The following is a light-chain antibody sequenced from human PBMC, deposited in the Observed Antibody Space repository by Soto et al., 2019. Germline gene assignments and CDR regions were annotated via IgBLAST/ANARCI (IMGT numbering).Light chain of an antibody. J-gene: IGKJ1*01. V-gene: IGKV3-20*01. Sequence: EIVLTQSPGPLSLSPGERATLSCRASQSISNNYLAWYQQTPGQAPRLLIYDASNRAAGIPDRFSGSGSGTDFTLTISRLESEDFGVYHCQQYGGSPRTFGQGTKVEIK. CDR2: DAS. CDR3: QQYGGSPRT. CDR1: QSISNNY.